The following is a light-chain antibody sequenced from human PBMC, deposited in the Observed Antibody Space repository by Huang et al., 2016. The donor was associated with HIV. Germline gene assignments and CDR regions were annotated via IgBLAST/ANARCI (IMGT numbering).Light chain of an antibody. J-gene: IGKJ1*01. Sequence: DIQMTQSPSSLSASLGDRVTITCRANQAVGVSLAWYQRKPGKAPNLLLYRVSTLESGVPYRFSGGGSGTNFTLTINNVQPEDVATYYCHQYYSSLWTFGQGTKLEIK. V-gene: IGKV1-NL1*01. CDR2: RVS. CDR1: QAVGVS. CDR3: HQYYSSLWT.